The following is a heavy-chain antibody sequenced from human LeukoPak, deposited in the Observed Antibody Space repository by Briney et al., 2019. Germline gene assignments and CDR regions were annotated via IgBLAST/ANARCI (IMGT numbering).Heavy chain of an antibody. V-gene: IGHV1-2*02. D-gene: IGHD3-10*01. CDR3: ARGPELITMVRGVPFDY. Sequence: ASVKVSCKASGYTFTGYYMHWVRQAPGQGLEWMGWINPNSGGTNYAQKFQGRVTMTRDTSISTAYMELSRLRSDDTAVYYCARGPELITMVRGVPFDYWGQGTLFTVSS. CDR1: GYTFTGYY. J-gene: IGHJ4*02. CDR2: INPNSGGT.